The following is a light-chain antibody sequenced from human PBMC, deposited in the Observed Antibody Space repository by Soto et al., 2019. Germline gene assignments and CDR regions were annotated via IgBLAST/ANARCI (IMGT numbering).Light chain of an antibody. CDR1: QSVGSY. CDR3: QQRSNWPSLT. CDR2: DAS. Sequence: EIVLIQSPATLSLSPGERATLSCRASQSVGSYLAWYQHKPGQAPRLLISDASNRATGIPARLSGSGSETDFTLTISSLXPEDSAVYYCQQRSNWPSLTFGGGTKVDIK. J-gene: IGKJ4*01. V-gene: IGKV3-11*01.